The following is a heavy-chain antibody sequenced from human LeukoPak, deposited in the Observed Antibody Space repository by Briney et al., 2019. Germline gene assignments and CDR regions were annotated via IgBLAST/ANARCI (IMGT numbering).Heavy chain of an antibody. CDR1: GFTFSSYA. Sequence: PGGSLRLSCAASGFTFSSYAMHWVRQAPGKGLEWVAVISYDGSNKYYADSVKGRFTISRDNSKNTLYLQMNSLRAEDTAVYYCARGTHYYDSSGYRDAFDIWGQGTMVTVSS. V-gene: IGHV3-30*01. CDR2: ISYDGSNK. CDR3: ARGTHYYDSSGYRDAFDI. D-gene: IGHD3-22*01. J-gene: IGHJ3*02.